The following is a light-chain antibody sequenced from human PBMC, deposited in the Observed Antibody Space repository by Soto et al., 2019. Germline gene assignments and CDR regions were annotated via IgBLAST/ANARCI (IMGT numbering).Light chain of an antibody. CDR1: QSISSW. Sequence: DIQMTQSPSTLSASVGDRVNITCRASQSISSWLAWYQQKPGKAPKLLIYKASSLESGVPSRFSGSGSGTEFTLTISSLQPDDFATYYCQQYSTYWTFGQGTKVEV. V-gene: IGKV1-5*03. J-gene: IGKJ1*01. CDR3: QQYSTYWT. CDR2: KAS.